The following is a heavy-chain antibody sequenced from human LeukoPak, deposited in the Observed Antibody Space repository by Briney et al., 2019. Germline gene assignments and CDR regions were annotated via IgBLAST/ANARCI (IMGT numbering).Heavy chain of an antibody. J-gene: IGHJ4*02. D-gene: IGHD2-8*01. Sequence: PGGSLRLSCAASGFTFSKAWMSWVRQTPGKGLEWVGRVKSKTDGGTTDYAATDQGRFTISSDDSKNTLHLQMNSLKTEDIAEYYCGLNDYGDYWGQRTLVSVSS. V-gene: IGHV3-15*01. CDR3: GLNDYGDY. CDR1: GFTFSKAW. CDR2: VKSKTDGGTT.